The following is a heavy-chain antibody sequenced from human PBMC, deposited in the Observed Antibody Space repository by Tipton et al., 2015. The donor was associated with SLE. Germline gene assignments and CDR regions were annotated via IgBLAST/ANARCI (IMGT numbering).Heavy chain of an antibody. J-gene: IGHJ4*02. D-gene: IGHD6-13*01. CDR1: GGSFSGYY. CDR2: INHSGST. V-gene: IGHV4-34*01. CDR3: ARLGIAAVGGDY. Sequence: LRLSCAVYGGSFSGYYWSWIRQPPGKGLEWIGEINHSGSTNYNPSLKSRVTISVDTSKNQISLKLSSVTAADTAVYYCARLGIAAVGGDYWGQGTLVTVSS.